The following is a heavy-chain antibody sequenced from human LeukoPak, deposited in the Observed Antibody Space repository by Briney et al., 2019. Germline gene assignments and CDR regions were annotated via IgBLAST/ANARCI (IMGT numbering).Heavy chain of an antibody. J-gene: IGHJ4*02. CDR1: GYSISSGYY. V-gene: IGHV4-38-2*02. Sequence: SETQSLTCAVSGYSISSGYYWGWIRQPPGKGLEWIGSIYHSGSTYYNPSLKSRVTISVDTSKNQFSLKLSSVTAADTAVYYCARERDYVWGSYRPKVDYWGQGTLVTVPS. CDR3: ARERDYVWGSYRPKVDY. D-gene: IGHD3-16*02. CDR2: IYHSGST.